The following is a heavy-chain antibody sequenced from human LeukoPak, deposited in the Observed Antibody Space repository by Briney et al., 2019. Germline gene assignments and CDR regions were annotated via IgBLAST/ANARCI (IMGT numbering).Heavy chain of an antibody. CDR2: ISDTGGRT. Sequence: GGSLRLSCAACGFTFSDSAVSWVRQSPGEGLEWVSSISDTGGRTYYADSVKGRFTITRDNSRNTVYLQMNQMRAGDTARYYCAKGGQDFDFWRFDLWGQGILVTVSS. CDR1: GFTFSDSA. J-gene: IGHJ5*02. D-gene: IGHD3-3*01. V-gene: IGHV3-23*01. CDR3: AKGGQDFDFWRFDL.